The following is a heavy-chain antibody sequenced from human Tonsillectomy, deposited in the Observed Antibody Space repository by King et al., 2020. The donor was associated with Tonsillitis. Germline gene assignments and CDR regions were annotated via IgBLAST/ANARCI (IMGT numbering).Heavy chain of an antibody. Sequence: VQLVESGGALVHPGGSLRLSCAASAFTFSSYAMSWVRQAPGKGLEWVSAISGSGGSTYYADSVKGRFTISRDNSKNTLYLQMNSLRAEDTAVYYCAKDLDIVVALCDYWGQGTLVTVSS. CDR2: ISGSGGST. CDR1: AFTFSSYA. D-gene: IGHD2-2*01. CDR3: AKDLDIVVALCDY. V-gene: IGHV3-23*04. J-gene: IGHJ4*02.